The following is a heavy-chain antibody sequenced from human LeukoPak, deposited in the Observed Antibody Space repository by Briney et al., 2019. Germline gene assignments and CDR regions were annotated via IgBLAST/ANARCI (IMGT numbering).Heavy chain of an antibody. J-gene: IGHJ4*02. CDR1: GFTFSSYV. CDR2: ISGSGGSA. CDR3: ARVGDGYSVNYFDY. D-gene: IGHD5-24*01. V-gene: IGHV3-23*01. Sequence: GGSLRLSCAASGFTFSSYVMSWVRQAPGKGLEWVSAISGSGGSAYYADSVKGRFTISGDNSKSTLYLQMNSLRDEDTAMFYCARVGDGYSVNYFDYWGQGTVVTVSS.